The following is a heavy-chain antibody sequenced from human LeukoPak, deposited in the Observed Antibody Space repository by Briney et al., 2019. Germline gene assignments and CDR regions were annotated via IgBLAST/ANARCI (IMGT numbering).Heavy chain of an antibody. D-gene: IGHD3-22*01. Sequence: PSETLSLTCTVSGGSISGYYWSWIRQPPGKGLEWIGEINHSGSTNYNPSLKSRVTISVGTSKNQFSLKLSSVTAADTAVYYCARGCYYDSSGYHIDYWGQGTLVTVSS. CDR1: GGSISGYY. CDR2: INHSGST. J-gene: IGHJ4*02. CDR3: ARGCYYDSSGYHIDY. V-gene: IGHV4-34*01.